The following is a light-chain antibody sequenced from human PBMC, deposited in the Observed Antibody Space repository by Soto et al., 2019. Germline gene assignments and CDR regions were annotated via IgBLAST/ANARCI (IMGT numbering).Light chain of an antibody. Sequence: QSVLTQPASVSGSPGQSITISCTGASGDFGNYNYVSWYQQHPGKAPQLLIFGVTNRPSGVSNRFSGSKSDNPASLTIFGLQADDEAEYYCNSYTNTNTLPVFGTGTKVTVL. CDR3: NSYTNTNTLPV. CDR2: GVT. V-gene: IGLV2-14*01. CDR1: SGDFGNYNY. J-gene: IGLJ1*01.